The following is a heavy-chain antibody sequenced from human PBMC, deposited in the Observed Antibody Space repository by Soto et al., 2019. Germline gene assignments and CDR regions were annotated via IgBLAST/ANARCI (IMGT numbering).Heavy chain of an antibody. D-gene: IGHD6-13*01. CDR3: AGVIAAAGNNGWFDP. V-gene: IGHV4-59*08. Sequence: PSETLSLTCTVSGGSISSYYWSWIRQPPGKGLEWIGYIYYSGSTNYNPSLKSRVTISVDTSKNQFSLKLSSVTAADTAVYYCAGVIAAAGNNGWFDPWGQGTLVTVSS. J-gene: IGHJ5*02. CDR1: GGSISSYY. CDR2: IYYSGST.